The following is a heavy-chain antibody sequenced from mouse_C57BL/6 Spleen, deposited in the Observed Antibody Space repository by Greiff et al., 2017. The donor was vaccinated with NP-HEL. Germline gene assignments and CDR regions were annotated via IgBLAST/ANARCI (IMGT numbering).Heavy chain of an antibody. Sequence: EVQLVESGGGLVQPGGSLKLSCAASGFTFSDYYMYWVRQTPEKRLEWVAYISNGGGSTYYPDTVKGRFTISRDNAKNTLYLQMSRLKSEDTAMYYCARGYYGSSYGPFAYWGQGTLVTVSA. D-gene: IGHD1-1*01. CDR1: GFTFSDYY. CDR3: ARGYYGSSYGPFAY. CDR2: ISNGGGST. V-gene: IGHV5-12*01. J-gene: IGHJ3*01.